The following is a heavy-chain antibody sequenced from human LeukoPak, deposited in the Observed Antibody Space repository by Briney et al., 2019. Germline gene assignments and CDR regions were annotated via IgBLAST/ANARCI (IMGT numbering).Heavy chain of an antibody. Sequence: GGSLRLSCAASGFTFSTYWMNWVRRAPGKGLEWVANINKDGSEENYVDSVKGRFTISRDNAKNSLYLQMSGLRAEDTAVYYCARDCSPKRGYDAFDVWGQGTMVTVSS. CDR1: GFTFSTYW. J-gene: IGHJ3*01. CDR2: INKDGSEE. CDR3: ARDCSPKRGYDAFDV. V-gene: IGHV3-7*05. D-gene: IGHD1-1*01.